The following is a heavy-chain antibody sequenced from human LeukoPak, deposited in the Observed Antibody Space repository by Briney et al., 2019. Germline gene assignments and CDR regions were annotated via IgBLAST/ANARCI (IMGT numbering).Heavy chain of an antibody. V-gene: IGHV1-8*01. J-gene: IGHJ4*01. D-gene: IGHD3-10*01. CDR1: GYTFTSYD. CDR3: ARSLIDGSGSYKNDY. CDR2: MNPKSGNT. Sequence: ASVKVSCKASGYTFTSYDINWVRQATGQGLEWMGWMNPKSGNTGYAQKFQARVTMTRNTSISTAYMELSSLRSEDAAVYSCARSLIDGSGSYKNDYWGHGTLVTVSS.